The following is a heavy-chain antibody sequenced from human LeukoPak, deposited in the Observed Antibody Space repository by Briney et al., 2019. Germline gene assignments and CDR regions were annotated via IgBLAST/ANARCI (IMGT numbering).Heavy chain of an antibody. D-gene: IGHD1-14*01. J-gene: IGHJ4*02. CDR1: GGTFSSYT. CDR3: ARESTSGPGSDY. Sequence: GASVRVSCKASGGTFSSYTISWVRQAPGQGLEWMGRIIPILGIANYAQKFQGRVTITADKSTSTAYMELSSLRSEDTAVYYCARESTSGPGSDYWGQGTLVTVSS. V-gene: IGHV1-69*04. CDR2: IIPILGIA.